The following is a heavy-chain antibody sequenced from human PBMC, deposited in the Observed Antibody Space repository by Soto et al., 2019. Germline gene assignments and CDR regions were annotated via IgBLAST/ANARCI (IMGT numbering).Heavy chain of an antibody. D-gene: IGHD1-1*01. CDR2: ISDDGSTA. Sequence: PGESLKISCAVSGFTFSAYWMHWVRQVPGKGLTWVSRISDDGSTATYADSVKGRFVISRDNAKNSLYLEMNTLRVDDSGLYYCARGPRVSSTGTGAHWGQGTLVTVSS. J-gene: IGHJ4*02. CDR3: ARGPRVSSTGTGAH. V-gene: IGHV3-74*01. CDR1: GFTFSAYW.